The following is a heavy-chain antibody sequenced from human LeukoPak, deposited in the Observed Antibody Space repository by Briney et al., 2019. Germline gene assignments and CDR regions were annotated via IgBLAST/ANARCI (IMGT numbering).Heavy chain of an antibody. V-gene: IGHV3-23*01. CDR2: ISASGGST. D-gene: IGHD6-13*01. CDR3: ASGGQQPSDAFDI. CDR1: GFTFRSHD. J-gene: IGHJ3*02. Sequence: QTGGSLRLSCAASGFTFRSHDMSWVRQAPGKGLEWVSGISASGGSTFYADSVKGRFTISRDNSKNTLYLQMNSLRAEDAAVYYCASGGQQPSDAFDIWGQGTMVTVSS.